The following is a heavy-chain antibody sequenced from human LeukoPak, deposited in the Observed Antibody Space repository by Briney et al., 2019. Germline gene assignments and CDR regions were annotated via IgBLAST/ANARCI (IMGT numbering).Heavy chain of an antibody. CDR3: ARGYYDSSGYPHFDY. V-gene: IGHV4-4*09. Sequence: SDTLSLTCTVSGGSISSYYWSWIRQPPGKGLEWIGYIYTSGSTNYNPSLKSRVTISVDTSKNQFSLKLSSVTAADTAVYYCARGYYDSSGYPHFDYWGQGTLVTVSS. CDR1: GGSISSYY. D-gene: IGHD3-22*01. CDR2: IYTSGST. J-gene: IGHJ4*02.